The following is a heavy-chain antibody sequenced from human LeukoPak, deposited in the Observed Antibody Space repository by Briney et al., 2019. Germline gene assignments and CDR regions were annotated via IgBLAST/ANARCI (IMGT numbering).Heavy chain of an antibody. CDR1: GGSFSGYY. CDR3: ARAGYCTGGVCYPDAFDI. J-gene: IGHJ3*02. Sequence: PSETQSLTCAVYGGSFSGYYWSWIRQPPGKGLEWIGEINHSGSTNYNPSLKSRVTISVDTSKNQFSLKLSSVTAADTAVYYCARAGYCTGGVCYPDAFDIWGQGTMVTVSS. V-gene: IGHV4-34*01. CDR2: INHSGST. D-gene: IGHD2-8*02.